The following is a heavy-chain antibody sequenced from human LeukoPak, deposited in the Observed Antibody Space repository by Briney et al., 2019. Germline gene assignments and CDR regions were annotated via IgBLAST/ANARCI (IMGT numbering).Heavy chain of an antibody. D-gene: IGHD2-2*01. V-gene: IGHV4-34*01. CDR2: INHSGST. CDR1: GGSFSGYY. CDR3: ARPYCSSTSCYDWDDY. J-gene: IGHJ4*02. Sequence: SETLSLTCAVYGGSFSGYYWSWIRQPPGRGLEWIGEINHSGSTNYNPSLKSRVTISVDTSKNQFSLKLSSVTAADTAVYYCARPYCSSTSCYDWDDYWGQGTLVTVSS.